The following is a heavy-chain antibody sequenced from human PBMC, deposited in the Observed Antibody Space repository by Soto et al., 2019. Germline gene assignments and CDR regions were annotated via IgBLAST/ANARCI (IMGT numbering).Heavy chain of an antibody. D-gene: IGHD6-13*01. CDR1: GFSFSSYA. J-gene: IGHJ4*02. V-gene: IGHV3-23*01. CDR2: ISGSDGST. Sequence: PGWSLRLSCVASGFSFSSYAMSLVRQAPGKGLEWVSVISGSDGSTYYADSVKGRFTISRDNSKNTLYLQMNSLRAEDTAVYYCAKDRERDAWYEDYWGEGTLVTVSS. CDR3: AKDRERDAWYEDY.